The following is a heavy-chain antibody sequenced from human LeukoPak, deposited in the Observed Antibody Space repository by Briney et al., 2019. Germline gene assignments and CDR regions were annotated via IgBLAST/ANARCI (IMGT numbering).Heavy chain of an antibody. CDR1: GVTLSSYN. CDR3: ARDPRALEAFDY. Sequence: GGSLRLSCAVSGVTLSSYNRSWVRQAPGKGRERVSYISGLGHIIFYAASVKARFTFSRDNGKNSLYLQMSSLRAEDTAVYYCARDPRALEAFDYWGQGTQVTVSP. V-gene: IGHV3-48*04. CDR2: ISGLGHII. J-gene: IGHJ4*02.